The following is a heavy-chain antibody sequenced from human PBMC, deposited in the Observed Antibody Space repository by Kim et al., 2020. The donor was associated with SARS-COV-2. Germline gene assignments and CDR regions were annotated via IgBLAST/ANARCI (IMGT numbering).Heavy chain of an antibody. D-gene: IGHD6-13*01. CDR3: TTDDGTLGYSSSWYPHRPYFDY. Sequence: GGSLRLSCAASGFTFSNAWMSWVRQAPGKGLEWVGRIKSKTDGGTTDYAAPVKGRFTISRDKSKNTLYLQMNSLKTEDTAVYYCTTDDGTLGYSSSWYPHRPYFDYWGQGTLVTVSS. CDR2: IKSKTDGGTT. V-gene: IGHV3-15*01. J-gene: IGHJ4*02. CDR1: GFTFSNAW.